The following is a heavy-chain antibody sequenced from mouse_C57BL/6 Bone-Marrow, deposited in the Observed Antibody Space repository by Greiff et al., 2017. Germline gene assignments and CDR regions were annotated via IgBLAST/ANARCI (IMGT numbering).Heavy chain of an antibody. Sequence: VLLVESGPELVKPGASVKLSCKASGYTFTSYDINWVKQRPGQGLEWIGWIYPSDGSTKYNEKFKGKATLTVDTSSSTAYMELHSLTSEDSAVYFCARWGSSFYAMDYWGQGTSVTVSS. CDR3: ARWGSSFYAMDY. D-gene: IGHD1-1*01. CDR1: GYTFTSYD. J-gene: IGHJ4*01. V-gene: IGHV1-85*01. CDR2: IYPSDGST.